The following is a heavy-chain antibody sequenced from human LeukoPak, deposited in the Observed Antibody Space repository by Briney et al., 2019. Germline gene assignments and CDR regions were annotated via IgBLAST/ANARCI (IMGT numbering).Heavy chain of an antibody. D-gene: IGHD3-9*01. Sequence: ASVTVSFKASGYTFTSYAMHWVRQAPGQRLEWMGWVNAGNGNTKYSQKFQGRVTMTRDTSTSTVYMELSSLRSEDTAVYYCARATGYYFDYWGQGTLVTVSS. CDR1: GYTFTSYA. V-gene: IGHV1-3*01. CDR2: VNAGNGNT. J-gene: IGHJ4*02. CDR3: ARATGYYFDY.